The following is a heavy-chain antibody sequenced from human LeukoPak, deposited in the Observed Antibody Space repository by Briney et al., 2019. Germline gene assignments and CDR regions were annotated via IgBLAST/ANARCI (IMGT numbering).Heavy chain of an antibody. CDR2: IYYSGST. CDR3: ASTTGTTGGGLGA. J-gene: IGHJ5*02. Sequence: SETLSLTCTVSCGSISSYYWSWIRQPPGKGLEWIGYIYYSGSTNYNPSLKSRVTISVDTSKNQFSLKLSSVTAADTAVYYCASTTGTTGGGLGAWGQGTLVTVSS. V-gene: IGHV4-59*01. D-gene: IGHD1-7*01. CDR1: CGSISSYY.